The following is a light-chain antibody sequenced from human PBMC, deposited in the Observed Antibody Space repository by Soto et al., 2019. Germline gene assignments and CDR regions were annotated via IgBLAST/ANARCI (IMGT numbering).Light chain of an antibody. CDR3: SSDTSSTKI. J-gene: IGLJ2*01. Sequence: QSALTQPASVSGSPGQSITISCTGTSSDVGSYNYVSWYQQHPGKAPKLMIYEVSNRPSGVSNRFSGSKSGNTASLTISGLQAEDEADYYCSSDTSSTKIFGGGTKLTVL. CDR1: SSDVGSYNY. V-gene: IGLV2-14*01. CDR2: EVS.